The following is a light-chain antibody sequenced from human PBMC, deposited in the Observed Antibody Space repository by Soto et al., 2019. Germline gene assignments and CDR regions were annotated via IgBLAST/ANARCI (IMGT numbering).Light chain of an antibody. Sequence: ELVLTQSPGPLSLSPGERATLSCRASQSVSSSYLAWYQQKPGQAHRLLIYGASSRSTGIPDKFIGSGSGTDFTILITILEPVDFAVYYCQQYGSSPPLTFGGGTNVVIK. J-gene: IGKJ4*01. CDR3: QQYGSSPPLT. V-gene: IGKV3-20*01. CDR2: GAS. CDR1: QSVSSSY.